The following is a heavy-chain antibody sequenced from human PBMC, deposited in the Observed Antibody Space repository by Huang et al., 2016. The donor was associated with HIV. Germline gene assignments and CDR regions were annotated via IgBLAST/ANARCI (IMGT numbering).Heavy chain of an antibody. CDR3: ARDHWYPLQNWFDL. J-gene: IGHJ5*01. V-gene: IGHV1-18*01. CDR2: ISAYNGNT. CDR1: GYIFTKYG. D-gene: IGHD1-1*01. Sequence: QVELVQSGAEVKRPGASVRVSCKAAGYIFTKYGINWVRQAPGQGLEWMWWISAYNGNTKYAEKCQGRFTLTRDTSATTAYMELRDVTSADTAVYYCARDHWYPLQNWFDLWGQGTLVTVSS.